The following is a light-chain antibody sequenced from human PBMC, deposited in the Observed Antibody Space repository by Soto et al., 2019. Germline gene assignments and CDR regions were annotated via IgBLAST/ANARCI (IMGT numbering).Light chain of an antibody. CDR2: RTS. CDR3: QQYNSSPRT. V-gene: IGKV3-15*01. Sequence: EIGMTQAAATLSGSPGERATFSGMASQCVSSDLAWYHQKPGQAPRLLIYRTSPRATGIPARFSGSGSGTDFTLTINSLQSEDFAVYYCQQYNSSPRTFGPGTKVDIK. J-gene: IGKJ3*01. CDR1: QCVSSD.